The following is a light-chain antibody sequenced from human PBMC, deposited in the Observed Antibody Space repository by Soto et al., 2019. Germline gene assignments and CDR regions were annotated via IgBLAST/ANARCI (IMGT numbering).Light chain of an antibody. CDR1: QDITNY. V-gene: IGKV1-33*01. Sequence: DIQMTQSPSSLSASVGDRVTITCQASQDITNYLNWYQQKPGKAPKLLIYDASNLETGVPSRFSGSGSGTDFNVTISSLQPEDIAKYDCQEDDNVPWTFGQGTEVEIK. CDR2: DAS. CDR3: QEDDNVPWT. J-gene: IGKJ1*01.